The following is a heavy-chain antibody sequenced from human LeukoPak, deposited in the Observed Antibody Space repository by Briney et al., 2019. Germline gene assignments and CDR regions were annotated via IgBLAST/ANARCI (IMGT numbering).Heavy chain of an antibody. D-gene: IGHD1-26*01. V-gene: IGHV3-23*01. CDR2: ISGSGGST. J-gene: IGHJ4*02. CDR3: ASGISGAKGDY. Sequence: GGSLRLSCAASGFTFSSYAMSWVRQAPGKGLEWVSAISGSGGSTYYADSVKGRFTISRDNSKNTLYLQMNSLRADDTAVYYCASGISGAKGDYWGQGTLVTVSS. CDR1: GFTFSSYA.